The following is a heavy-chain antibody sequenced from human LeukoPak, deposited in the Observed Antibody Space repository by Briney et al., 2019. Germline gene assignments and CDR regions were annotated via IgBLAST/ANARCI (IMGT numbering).Heavy chain of an antibody. CDR3: ARPLFYDILTGWVH. CDR2: IYYSGST. D-gene: IGHD3-9*01. J-gene: IGHJ4*02. CDR1: GGSISSSSYY. V-gene: IGHV4-39*01. Sequence: KTSETLCLTCTVSGGSISSSSYYWGWIRQPPGKGLEWIGSIYYSGSTYYNPSLKSRVTISVDTSKNQFSLKLSSVTAADTAVYYCARPLFYDILTGWVHWGQGTLVTVSS.